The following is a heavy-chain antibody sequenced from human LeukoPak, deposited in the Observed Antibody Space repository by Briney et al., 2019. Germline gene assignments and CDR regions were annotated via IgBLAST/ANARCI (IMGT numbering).Heavy chain of an antibody. J-gene: IGHJ4*02. V-gene: IGHV3-21*01. CDR2: ISSTSTYI. D-gene: IGHD5-18*01. Sequence: PGGSLRLSCTASGFTFSYYSMNWVRQAPGKGLEWVSSISSTSTYIYYADSVKGRFTISRDNAKNSLYLQMNSLRAEDTAVYYCARDRDTAMVDWGQGTLVTVSS. CDR1: GFTFSYYS. CDR3: ARDRDTAMVD.